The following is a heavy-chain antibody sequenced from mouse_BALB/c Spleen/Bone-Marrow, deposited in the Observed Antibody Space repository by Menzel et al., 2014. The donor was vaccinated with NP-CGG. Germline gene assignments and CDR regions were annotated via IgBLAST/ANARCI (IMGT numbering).Heavy chain of an antibody. V-gene: IGHV14-3*02. CDR3: ARSGDYGSSLAY. Sequence: VQLKESGAELVKPGASVKLSCTASGFNIKDTYMHWVKQRPEQGLEWIGRIDPANGKTKYDPKFQGKATITADTSSNTAYLQLSSLTSEDTAVYYCARSGDYGSSLAYWGQGTLVTVSA. CDR1: GFNIKDTY. CDR2: IDPANGKT. J-gene: IGHJ3*01. D-gene: IGHD1-1*01.